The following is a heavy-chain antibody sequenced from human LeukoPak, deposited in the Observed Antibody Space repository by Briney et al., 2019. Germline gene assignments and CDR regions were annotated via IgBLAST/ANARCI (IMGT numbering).Heavy chain of an antibody. V-gene: IGHV1-69*13. J-gene: IGHJ6*03. Sequence: SVKVSCKASGYTFTGYYTHWVRQAPGQGLEWMGGIIPIFGTANYAQKFQGRVTITADESTSTAYMELSSLRSEDTAVYYCARDLAARLYYYYYYYMDVWGKGTTVTVSS. CDR1: GYTFTGYY. D-gene: IGHD6-6*01. CDR2: IIPIFGTA. CDR3: ARDLAARLYYYYYYYMDV.